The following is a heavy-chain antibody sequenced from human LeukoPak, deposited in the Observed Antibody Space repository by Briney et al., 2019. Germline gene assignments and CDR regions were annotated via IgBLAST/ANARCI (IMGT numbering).Heavy chain of an antibody. CDR3: ARRGFGLDY. V-gene: IGHV4-39*01. J-gene: IGHJ4*02. CDR1: GGSISGGSYY. D-gene: IGHD3-16*01. Sequence: SETLSLTCTVSGGSISGGSYYWGWIRQPPGKGLEWIGSIYYSGSTYYNPSLKSRVTISVDTSKNQFSLKLSSVTAADTAVYYCARRGFGLDYWGQGTLVTVSS. CDR2: IYYSGST.